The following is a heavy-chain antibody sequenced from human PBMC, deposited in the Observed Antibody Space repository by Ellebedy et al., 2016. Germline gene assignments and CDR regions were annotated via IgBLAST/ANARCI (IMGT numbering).Heavy chain of an antibody. D-gene: IGHD6-19*01. CDR1: GYTFTGYY. Sequence: ASVKVSCXASGYTFTGYYMHWVRQAPGQGLEWMGWINPNSGGTNYAQKFQGRVTMTRDTSISTAYMELSRLRSDDTAVYYCARDQTAVAGTLGYWGQGTLVTVSS. CDR3: ARDQTAVAGTLGY. J-gene: IGHJ4*02. V-gene: IGHV1-2*02. CDR2: INPNSGGT.